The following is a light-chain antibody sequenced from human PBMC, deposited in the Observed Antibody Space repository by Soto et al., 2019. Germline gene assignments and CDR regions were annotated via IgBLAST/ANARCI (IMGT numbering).Light chain of an antibody. J-gene: IGKJ3*01. CDR1: RGMTSY. CDR2: GAS. Sequence: DIQLTQSPSFLSASVGDRVTITCRASRGMTSYFAWYQQKPGKAPKLLIYGASTLQSGVPSRFSGSGSGPEFTLTISSLQPEDFATYFCQDLNNYPLIFGPGTKVDIK. V-gene: IGKV1-9*01. CDR3: QDLNNYPLI.